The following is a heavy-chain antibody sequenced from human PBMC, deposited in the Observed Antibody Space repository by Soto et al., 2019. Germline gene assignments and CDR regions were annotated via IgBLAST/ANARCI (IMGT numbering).Heavy chain of an antibody. Sequence: EVQLVQSGGGLVKPGGSLRLSCAASGFTFTDAWMSWVRQAPGKGLEWVGRIRSKTDGGTTDYAAPVKGRFAISRDDSESTLYLQMDSLKTEDTAVYHCTTTKGGTILDFWGQGTLVTVSS. CDR3: TTTKGGTILDF. V-gene: IGHV3-15*01. J-gene: IGHJ4*02. D-gene: IGHD3-3*01. CDR1: GFTFTDAW. CDR2: IRSKTDGGTT.